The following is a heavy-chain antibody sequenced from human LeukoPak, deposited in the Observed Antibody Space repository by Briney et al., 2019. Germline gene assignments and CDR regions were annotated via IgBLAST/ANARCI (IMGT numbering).Heavy chain of an antibody. CDR2: VYYSGST. CDR1: GASINNNSYF. J-gene: IGHJ4*02. V-gene: IGHV4-39*01. CDR3: ARPGIAARLAFDY. D-gene: IGHD6-6*01. Sequence: PSETLSLTCTVSGASINNNSYFWGWIRQPPGKGLEWIGSVYYSGSTYRNPPLKSRVTISIDTSKNQFSLKLSSVTAADTAVYYCARPGIAARLAFDYWGQGTLVTVSS.